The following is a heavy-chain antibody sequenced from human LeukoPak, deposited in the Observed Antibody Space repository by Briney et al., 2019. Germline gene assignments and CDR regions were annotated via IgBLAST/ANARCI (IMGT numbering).Heavy chain of an antibody. CDR2: MNPNSGNT. Sequence: GASVKVSCKASGYTFTSYDINWVRQATGQGLEWMGWMNPNSGNTGYAQKFQGRVTMTRNTFISTAYMELSSLRSEDTAVYYCARGRADFLYSSSWYYFDYWGQGTLVTVSS. CDR3: ARGRADFLYSSSWYYFDY. CDR1: GYTFTSYD. J-gene: IGHJ4*02. D-gene: IGHD6-13*01. V-gene: IGHV1-8*01.